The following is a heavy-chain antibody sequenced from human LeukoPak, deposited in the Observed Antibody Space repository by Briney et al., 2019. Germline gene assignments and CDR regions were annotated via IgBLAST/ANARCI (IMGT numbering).Heavy chain of an antibody. V-gene: IGHV1-69*06. J-gene: IGHJ6*04. CDR2: IIPIFGTA. CDR1: GGTFSSYA. CDR3: ARGNTTRGGDYGMDV. D-gene: IGHD3-16*01. Sequence: SVKVSCKASGGTFSSYAISWVRQAPGQGLEWMGGIIPIFGTANYAQKFQGRDTITADKSTSTAYMELSSLRSEDTAVYYCARGNTTRGGDYGMDVWGKGTTVTVSS.